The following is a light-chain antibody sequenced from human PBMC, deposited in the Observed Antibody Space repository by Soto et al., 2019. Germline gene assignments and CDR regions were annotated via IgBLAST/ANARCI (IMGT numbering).Light chain of an antibody. CDR3: QQYGSPRGT. V-gene: IGKV3-20*01. CDR1: QTISKSN. Sequence: EIVLTQSPGSLSLSPGEGAALSCRASQTISKSNLAWYQQKPGQPPRLLVYAASSRATGIPARFSGSGSGTDFTLTISRLEPEDFAIYYCQQYGSPRGTFGQGTKVGI. J-gene: IGKJ1*01. CDR2: AAS.